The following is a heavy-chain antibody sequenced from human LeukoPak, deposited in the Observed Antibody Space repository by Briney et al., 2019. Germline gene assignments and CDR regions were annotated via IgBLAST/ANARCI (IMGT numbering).Heavy chain of an antibody. CDR3: ARGHSSSWYRPSYYFDY. V-gene: IGHV3-21*04. CDR2: ITSSGTYI. J-gene: IGHJ4*02. CDR1: GFTFSNYN. Sequence: GGSLRLSCAASGFTFSNYNMNWVRQAPGKALEWVSSITSSGTYIFYADSVKGRFTISRDNAKNSLYLQMNSLGAEDTAVYYCARGHSSSWYRPSYYFDYWGQGTLVTVSS. D-gene: IGHD6-13*01.